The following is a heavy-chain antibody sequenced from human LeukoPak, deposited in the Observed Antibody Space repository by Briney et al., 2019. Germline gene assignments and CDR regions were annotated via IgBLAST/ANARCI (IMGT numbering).Heavy chain of an antibody. Sequence: SETLSLTCTVSGGSVSSGSYSWSWIRQPPGKGLEWNGSIYYSGSTNYNPSLKSRVTISVDSSKNQFSLNLSSVTAADTAVYYCARANCGAYCYSPDYWGQGTLVTVSS. CDR1: GGSVSSGSYS. V-gene: IGHV4-61*01. CDR3: ARANCGAYCYSPDY. CDR2: IYYSGST. J-gene: IGHJ4*02. D-gene: IGHD2-21*01.